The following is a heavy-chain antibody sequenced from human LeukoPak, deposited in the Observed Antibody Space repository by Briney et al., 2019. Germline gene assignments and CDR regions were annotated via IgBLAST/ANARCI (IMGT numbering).Heavy chain of an antibody. J-gene: IGHJ2*01. CDR1: GFTFSDYY. CDR2: IFYSGNT. CDR3: ARGCRDDYSNYWYFDL. D-gene: IGHD5-24*01. V-gene: IGHV4-38-2*01. Sequence: GSLRLSCAASGFTFSDYYMSWIRQAPGKGLEWIGSIFYSGNTYYNPSLKSRITISVDTSKNQFSLRLSSVTAADTAVYYCARGCRDDYSNYWYFDLWGRGTLVTVSS.